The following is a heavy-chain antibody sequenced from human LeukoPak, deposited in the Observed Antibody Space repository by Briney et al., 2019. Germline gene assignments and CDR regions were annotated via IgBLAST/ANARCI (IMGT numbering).Heavy chain of an antibody. D-gene: IGHD3-10*01. CDR1: GGSISSGDYY. J-gene: IGHJ6*02. V-gene: IGHV4-30-4*01. Sequence: SETLSLTCTVSGGSISSGDYYWSWIRQPPGKGLEWIGYIYYSGSTYYNPSLKSRVTISVDTSKNQFSLKLSSVTAADTAVYYCARGLLWFGEFSAYYYYGMDVWGQGTTVTVSS. CDR3: ARGLLWFGEFSAYYYYGMDV. CDR2: IYYSGST.